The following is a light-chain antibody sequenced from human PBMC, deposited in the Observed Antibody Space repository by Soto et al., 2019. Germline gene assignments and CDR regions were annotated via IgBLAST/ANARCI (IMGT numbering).Light chain of an antibody. Sequence: QAVVTQPPSASGTPGQRVTISCSGSSSNIGSHTVNWYQQLPGTAPKLLMYSNNQRPSGVPDRFSGSKFGTSASLAISGLQSEDEADYYCATWDDGLNGYVFGTGTKLTVL. CDR1: SSNIGSHT. J-gene: IGLJ1*01. CDR2: SNN. CDR3: ATWDDGLNGYV. V-gene: IGLV1-44*01.